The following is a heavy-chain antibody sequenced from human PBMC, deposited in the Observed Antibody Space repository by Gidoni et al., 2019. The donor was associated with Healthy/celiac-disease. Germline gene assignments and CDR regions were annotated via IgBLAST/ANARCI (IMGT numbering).Heavy chain of an antibody. CDR3: ARASSIAARPFDY. J-gene: IGHJ4*02. CDR2: SYTSRST. Sequence: QVQLQEPGPGLLQPSQTLYLTCPVPGVSIRSGSYYWCWIRHPAGKGLEWIWRSYTSRSTHYNPFLERRVTISEDTSKNQFSQKLSSVTAADTAVYYCARASSIAARPFDYWGQGTLVTVSS. D-gene: IGHD6-6*01. CDR1: GVSIRSGSYY. V-gene: IGHV4-61*02.